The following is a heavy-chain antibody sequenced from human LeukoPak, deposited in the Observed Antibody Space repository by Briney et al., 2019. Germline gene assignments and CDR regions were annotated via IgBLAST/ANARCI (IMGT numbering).Heavy chain of an antibody. CDR3: ARDPVGRMDV. D-gene: IGHD2-2*01. V-gene: IGHV3-21*01. CDR1: GFSFSSYR. Sequence: GGSLRLSCAASGFSFSSYRMSWVRQAPGKGLEWVSSVSNSGDYIHYADSVKGRFTISRDNAKNSLYLQMNSLRAEDTAVYYCARDPVGRMDVWGKGTTVTVSS. CDR2: VSNSGDYI. J-gene: IGHJ6*03.